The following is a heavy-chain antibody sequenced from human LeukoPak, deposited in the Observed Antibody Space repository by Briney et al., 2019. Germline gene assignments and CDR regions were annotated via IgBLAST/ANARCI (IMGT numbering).Heavy chain of an antibody. J-gene: IGHJ4*02. CDR1: GVTVSSTD. CDR3: AKRDIVGSTRYFDY. CDR2: IFSGGGT. D-gene: IGHD1-26*01. Sequence: PGGSLRLSCAVSGVTVSSTDMSWVRQAPGKGLEWVSVIFSGGGTYYTGSVKGRFTISRDNSKNTLYLQMNSLRAEDTAVYYCAKRDIVGSTRYFDYWGQGTLVTVSS. V-gene: IGHV3-53*01.